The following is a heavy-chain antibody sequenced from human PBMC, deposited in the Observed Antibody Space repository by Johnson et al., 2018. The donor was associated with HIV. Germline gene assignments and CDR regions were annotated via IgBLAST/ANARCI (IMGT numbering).Heavy chain of an antibody. CDR1: GSTVSSNY. CDR3: ARGIRFVEAGRENDGFDV. Sequence: VRLVEYGGGLVQPGGSLRLSCPASGSTVSSNYMSWVRQAPGKGLEWVSVIYRGGSTNYADSVKGRFTISRDNSKNTLHLQMNSLKPEDTAVYYCARGIRFVEAGRENDGFDVWGQGTVVTVSS. J-gene: IGHJ3*01. D-gene: IGHD4-17*01. V-gene: IGHV3-66*02. CDR2: IYRGGST.